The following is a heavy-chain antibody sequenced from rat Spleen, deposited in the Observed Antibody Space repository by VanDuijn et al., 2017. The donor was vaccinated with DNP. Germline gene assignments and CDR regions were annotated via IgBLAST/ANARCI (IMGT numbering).Heavy chain of an antibody. D-gene: IGHD1-11*01. CDR3: ITFEGRNA. CDR2: ITYDGSKT. Sequence: EVQLVESGGDLVQSGRSLKVSCAASGFTFSDYNMAWVRQAPKKGLEWVATITYDGSKTYYRDSVKGRFTISRDNAKSTLYLQMDSLRSEDTATYYCITFEGRNAWGQGTSVTVSS. V-gene: IGHV5S10*01. J-gene: IGHJ4*01. CDR1: GFTFSDYN.